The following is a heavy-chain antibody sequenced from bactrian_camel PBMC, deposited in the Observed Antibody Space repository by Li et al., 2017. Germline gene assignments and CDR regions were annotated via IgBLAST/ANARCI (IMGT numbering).Heavy chain of an antibody. V-gene: IGHV3S6*01. J-gene: IGHJ4*01. D-gene: IGHD1*01. CDR2: IDSDDNT. Sequence: HVQLVESGGGSVQAGGSLRLSRAASAYTYSSFCMAWFRQAPGKEREGVAIIDSDDNTVYADSVKGRFTISKDNSKNTLFLQMNSLKAEDTAMYYCATRRYCTSISPAAFGNWGQGTQVTVS. CDR1: AYTYSSFC. CDR3: ATRRYCTSISPAAFGN.